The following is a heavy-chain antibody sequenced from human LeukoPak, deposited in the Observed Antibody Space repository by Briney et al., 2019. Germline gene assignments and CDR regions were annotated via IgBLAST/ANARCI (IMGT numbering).Heavy chain of an antibody. Sequence: PGGSLRLSCAASGFTFSSYGMHWVRQAPGKGLEWVAVIWYDGSNKYYADSVKGRFTISRDNSKNTLYLQMNSLRAEDTAVYYCARDLFSSIGPFGVAPPAMLYGMDVWGQGTTVTVSS. J-gene: IGHJ6*02. CDR1: GFTFSSYG. D-gene: IGHD3-3*01. CDR2: IWYDGSNK. CDR3: ARDLFSSIGPFGVAPPAMLYGMDV. V-gene: IGHV3-33*01.